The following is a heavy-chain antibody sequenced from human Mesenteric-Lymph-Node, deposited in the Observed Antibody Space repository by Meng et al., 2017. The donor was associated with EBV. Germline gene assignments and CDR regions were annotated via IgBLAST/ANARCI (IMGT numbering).Heavy chain of an antibody. CDR1: GASISSGSYY. J-gene: IGHJ4*02. Sequence: QPSVQESGPGLVEPSGTVSLTCTVSGASISSGSYYWGWIRQPPGKGLEWIGSIYYRGSTYYNPSLRSRVTISVATSKNHFSLKLSSVTAADTAMYYCVSYDYGNYVSFDSWGQGILVTVSS. V-gene: IGHV4-39*01. CDR2: IYYRGST. CDR3: VSYDYGNYVSFDS. D-gene: IGHD4-11*01.